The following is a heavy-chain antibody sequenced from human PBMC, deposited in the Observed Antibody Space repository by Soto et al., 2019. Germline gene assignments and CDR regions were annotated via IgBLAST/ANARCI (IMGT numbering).Heavy chain of an antibody. J-gene: IGHJ4*02. V-gene: IGHV4-30-2*01. CDR1: GGSISSGGYS. CDR3: ARVNDFGSGYYNFYY. D-gene: IGHD3-3*01. Sequence: PSETLSLTCAVSGGSISSGGYSWSWIRQPPGKGLEWIGYIYHSGSTYYNPSLKSRVTISVDRSKNQFSLKLSSVTAADTAVYYCARVNDFGSGYYNFYYCGQGTVVTVSA. CDR2: IYHSGST.